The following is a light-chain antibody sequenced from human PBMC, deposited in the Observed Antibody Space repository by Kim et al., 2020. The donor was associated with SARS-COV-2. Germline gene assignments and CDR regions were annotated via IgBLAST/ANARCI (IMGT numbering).Light chain of an antibody. V-gene: IGLV2-14*03. CDR2: AVS. CDR1: SSDVGSYNY. Sequence: QSITISCTGTSSDVGSYNYVSWYQQHPGKAPKLMIYAVSNRPSGVSNRFSGSKSGNTASLTISGLQAEDEADYYCSSYTRSSTNYVFGTGTRSPS. CDR3: SSYTRSSTNYV. J-gene: IGLJ1*01.